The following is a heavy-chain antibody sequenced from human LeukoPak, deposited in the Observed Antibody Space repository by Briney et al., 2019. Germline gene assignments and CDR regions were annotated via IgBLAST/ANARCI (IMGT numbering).Heavy chain of an antibody. J-gene: IGHJ5*02. CDR1: GGSICVYY. D-gene: IGHD4-17*01. Sequence: ASETLSLTCTVSGGSICVYYRSWIRQSPRKGLEWIGYISSSETPQYPPSLASRVTISLDTSKNLASLKLRSVSAAGTAIFFCARGHYDLAPWGQGILVTVSS. CDR2: ISSSETP. CDR3: ARGHYDLAP. V-gene: IGHV4-59*01.